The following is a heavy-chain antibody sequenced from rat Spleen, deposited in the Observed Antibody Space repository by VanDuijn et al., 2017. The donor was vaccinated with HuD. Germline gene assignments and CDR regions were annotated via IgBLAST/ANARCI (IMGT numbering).Heavy chain of an antibody. CDR1: GFTFSAYY. CDR3: ARRNSGFDY. Sequence: EVQLVESDGGLVQPGRSLKLSCAASGFTFSAYYMAWVRQAPTEGLEWVATHSFDGSRTYYRDPVKVRFTISRDNAKSTLYLQMDSLWSEDTATYYCARRNSGFDYWGQGVMVTVSS. CDR2: HSFDGSRT. J-gene: IGHJ2*01. V-gene: IGHV5-29*01. D-gene: IGHD4-3*01.